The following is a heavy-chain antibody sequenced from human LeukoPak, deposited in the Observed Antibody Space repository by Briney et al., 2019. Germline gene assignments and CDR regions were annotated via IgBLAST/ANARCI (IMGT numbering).Heavy chain of an antibody. CDR1: GDSFTTYY. J-gene: IGHJ5*02. CDR2: INPKDGST. V-gene: IGHV1-46*01. D-gene: IGHD2-2*01. Sequence: ASVKVSCKTSGDSFTTYYFHWVRQAPGQGLEWVATINPKDGSTDFAENFRGRVTLTRDTSTTTLYMDLHSLESADTAVYYCARDRGCTTSSCYRTGLRWFDPWGQGTLVIVSS. CDR3: ARDRGCTTSSCYRTGLRWFDP.